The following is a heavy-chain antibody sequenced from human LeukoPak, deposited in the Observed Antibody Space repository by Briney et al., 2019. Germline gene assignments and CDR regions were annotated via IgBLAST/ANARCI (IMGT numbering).Heavy chain of an antibody. CDR2: ISSSGDAI. D-gene: IGHD5-24*01. V-gene: IGHV3-11*04. J-gene: IGHJ4*02. CDR1: GFTFSDYY. Sequence: GGSLRLSCAVSGFTFSDYYMSWIRQAPGKGLEWVSYISSSGDAIYYADSVKGRFTISRDNAKNSLYLQMNSLRAEDTAVYYCARMGEMATISGDFDYWGQGTLVTVSS. CDR3: ARMGEMATISGDFDY.